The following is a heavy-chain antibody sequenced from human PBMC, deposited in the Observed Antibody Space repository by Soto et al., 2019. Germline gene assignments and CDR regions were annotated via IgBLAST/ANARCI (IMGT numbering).Heavy chain of an antibody. CDR2: IIPIFGTA. J-gene: IGHJ4*02. CDR3: ASGYFDWLSSLDY. Sequence: ASVKVSCKASGGTFSSYAISWVRQAPGQGLEWMGGIIPIFGTANYAQKYQGRVTITADESTSTAYMELSSLRSEDTAVYYCASGYFDWLSSLDYWGQGTLVTVSS. V-gene: IGHV1-69*13. D-gene: IGHD3-9*01. CDR1: GGTFSSYA.